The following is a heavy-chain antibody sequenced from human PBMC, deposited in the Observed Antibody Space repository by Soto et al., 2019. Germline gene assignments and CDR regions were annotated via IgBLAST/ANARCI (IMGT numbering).Heavy chain of an antibody. D-gene: IGHD6-19*01. V-gene: IGHV3-74*01. Sequence: GGSLRLSCAASGFTFSSCWIYWVRQVPGRGLVWVSRINPDGSRTEYADSVKGRFTISRDNAENTVYLQMNSLRDEDTAIYYCVRDPVQWLVPLDYWGQGTLVTVSS. CDR3: VRDPVQWLVPLDY. CDR1: GFTFSSCW. J-gene: IGHJ4*02. CDR2: INPDGSRT.